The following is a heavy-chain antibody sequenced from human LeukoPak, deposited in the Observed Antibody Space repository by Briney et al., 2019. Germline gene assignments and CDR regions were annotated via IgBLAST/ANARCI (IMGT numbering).Heavy chain of an antibody. V-gene: IGHV3-23*01. J-gene: IGHJ4*02. CDR1: GFTFSSYA. D-gene: IGHD1-26*01. CDR3: AKYGPQDSGSSHFDY. Sequence: GGSLRLSCAASGFTFSSYAMSWVRQAPGKGLEWVSATRDSGSSTHYADSVKGRFTTSRDNSKNTLFLQMNSQRAEDTAIYYCAKYGPQDSGSSHFDYWGQGALVTVSS. CDR2: TRDSGSST.